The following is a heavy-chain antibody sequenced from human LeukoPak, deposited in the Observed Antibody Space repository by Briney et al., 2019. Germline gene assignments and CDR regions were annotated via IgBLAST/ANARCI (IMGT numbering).Heavy chain of an antibody. J-gene: IGHJ4*02. Sequence: GGSLRLSCVASGTTVSSSYMSWVRQAPGKGLEWVAVISYDGSNKYYADSVKGRFTISRDNSKNTLYLQMNSLRAEDTAVYYCAKQPLYYYDSSGYYWGQGTLVTVSS. CDR2: ISYDGSNK. V-gene: IGHV3-30*18. CDR3: AKQPLYYYDSSGYY. D-gene: IGHD3-22*01. CDR1: GTTVSSSY.